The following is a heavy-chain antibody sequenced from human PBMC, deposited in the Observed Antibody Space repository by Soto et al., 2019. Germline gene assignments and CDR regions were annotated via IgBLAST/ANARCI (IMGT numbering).Heavy chain of an antibody. V-gene: IGHV4-59*01. D-gene: IGHD3-9*01. CDR2: IYYSGST. J-gene: IGHJ4*02. CDR3: ARMRNILTGYPGRFDY. Sequence: SETLSLTCTVSGGSISTYYWSWIRQPPGKGLEWIGYIYYSGSTNYNPSLKSRVIISVDTSKNQFSLKLSSVTAADTAVYYCARMRNILTGYPGRFDYWGQGTLVTVSS. CDR1: GGSISTYY.